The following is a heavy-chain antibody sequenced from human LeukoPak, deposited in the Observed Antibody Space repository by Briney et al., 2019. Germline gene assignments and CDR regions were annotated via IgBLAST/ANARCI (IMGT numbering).Heavy chain of an antibody. CDR3: ARASGGYSYGGDIDY. CDR2: INHSGST. J-gene: IGHJ4*02. D-gene: IGHD5-18*01. V-gene: IGHV4-34*01. Sequence: SETLSLTCAVYGGSFSGYYWSWIRQPPGKGLERIGEINHSGSTNYNPSLKSRVTISVDTSKNQFSLKLSSVTAADTAVYYCARASGGYSYGGDIDYWGQGTLVTVSS. CDR1: GGSFSGYY.